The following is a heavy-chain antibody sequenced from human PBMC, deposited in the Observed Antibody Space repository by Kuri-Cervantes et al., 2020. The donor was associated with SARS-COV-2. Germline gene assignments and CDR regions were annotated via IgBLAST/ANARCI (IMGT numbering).Heavy chain of an antibody. CDR2: MNPSSGNT. D-gene: IGHD6-25*01. CDR3: ARMYPRLVPNPAYYYYMDV. Sequence: ASVKVSCNASGYTFTSYDINWVRQATGQGLEWMGWMNPSSGNTGYAQKFQGRVTITRNTSISTAYKELRSLRSDDTAVHYCARMYPRLVPNPAYYYYMDVWGKGTTVTVSS. J-gene: IGHJ6*03. CDR1: GYTFTSYD. V-gene: IGHV1-8*03.